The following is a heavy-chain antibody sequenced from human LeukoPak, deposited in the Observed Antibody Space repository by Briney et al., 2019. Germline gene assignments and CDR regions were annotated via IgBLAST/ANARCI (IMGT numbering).Heavy chain of an antibody. CDR2: ISSGSSTI. CDR3: AREPPGNYDSSGNYYAYFDC. Sequence: GGSLRLSCAASGFTFSTYAMSWVRQAPGKGLEWVSYISSGSSTIYYADSVKGRLTISRDNAKNSLYLQMNSLTDEDTAVYYCAREPPGNYDSSGNYYAYFDCWGQGTLVTVSS. V-gene: IGHV3-48*02. CDR1: GFTFSTYA. J-gene: IGHJ5*01. D-gene: IGHD3-22*01.